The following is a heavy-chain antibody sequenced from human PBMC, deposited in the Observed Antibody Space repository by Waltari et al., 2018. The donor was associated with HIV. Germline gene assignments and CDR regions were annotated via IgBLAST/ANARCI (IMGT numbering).Heavy chain of an antibody. J-gene: IGHJ5*02. CDR2: IYYTGRT. V-gene: IGHV4-59*01. CDR3: ARGLFGVGSNWFDP. D-gene: IGHD3-3*01. Sequence: QVQLQESGPGLVTPSETLSLTCSVSGGSFIRYHWTWIRQPPGKGLEWIDYIYYTGRTNCNPSLKSRVTISVDTSKNQFSLRLRSVTAADTAVYYCARGLFGVGSNWFDPWGQGILVTVSS. CDR1: GGSFIRYH.